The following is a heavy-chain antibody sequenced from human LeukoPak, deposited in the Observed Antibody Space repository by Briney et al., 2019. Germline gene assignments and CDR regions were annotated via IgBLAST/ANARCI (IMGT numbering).Heavy chain of an antibody. J-gene: IGHJ3*02. Sequence: GRSLRLSCAASGFTFSSYAMHWVRQAPGKGLEGVAVISYDGSNKYYADSVKGRFTISRDNSKNTLYLQMNSLRAEDTAVYYCARDMSMDAFDIWGQGTMVTVSS. CDR1: GFTFSSYA. V-gene: IGHV3-30-3*01. CDR3: ARDMSMDAFDI. CDR2: ISYDGSNK. D-gene: IGHD3-10*02.